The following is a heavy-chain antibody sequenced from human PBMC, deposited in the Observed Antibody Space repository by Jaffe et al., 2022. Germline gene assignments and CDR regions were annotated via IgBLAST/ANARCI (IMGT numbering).Heavy chain of an antibody. CDR2: IYYSGST. D-gene: IGHD3-10*01. Sequence: QLQLQESGPGLVKPSETLSLTCTVSGGSISSSSYYWGWIRQPPGKGLEWIGSIYYSGSTYYNPSLKSRVTISVDTSKNQFSLKLSSVTAADTAVYYCARFLNYYGSGSPTVDYWGQGTLVTVSS. CDR1: GGSISSSSYY. CDR3: ARFLNYYGSGSPTVDY. J-gene: IGHJ4*02. V-gene: IGHV4-39*01.